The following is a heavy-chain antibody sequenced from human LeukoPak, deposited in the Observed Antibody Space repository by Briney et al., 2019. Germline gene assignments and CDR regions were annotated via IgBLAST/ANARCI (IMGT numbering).Heavy chain of an antibody. J-gene: IGHJ5*02. CDR3: ARGWATVTSYNWFDP. CDR1: GGSFSGYY. V-gene: IGHV4-34*01. Sequence: SETLSLTCAVYGGSFSGYYWSWIRQPPGKGLEWIGEINHSGSTNYNPSLEGRVTISVDTSKNQFSLKLNSVTAADTAVYYCARGWATVTSYNWFDPWGQGTLVTVSS. D-gene: IGHD4-11*01. CDR2: INHSGST.